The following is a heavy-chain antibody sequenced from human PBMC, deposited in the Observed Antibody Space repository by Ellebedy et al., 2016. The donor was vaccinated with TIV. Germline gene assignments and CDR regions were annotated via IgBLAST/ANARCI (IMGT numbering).Heavy chain of an antibody. CDR3: GRAREPGPFAYYYYGMDV. D-gene: IGHD1-1*01. J-gene: IGHJ6*02. CDR2: IRGSGGST. V-gene: IGHV3-23*01. Sequence: GESLKISCEASGFTFSNHAMSWVRQAPGEGLEWVSAIRGSGGSTYYADSVKGRFTVARDNANKSLHLQMNNLRGDDTAVYYCGRAREPGPFAYYYYGMDVWGQGTTVTVSS. CDR1: GFTFSNHA.